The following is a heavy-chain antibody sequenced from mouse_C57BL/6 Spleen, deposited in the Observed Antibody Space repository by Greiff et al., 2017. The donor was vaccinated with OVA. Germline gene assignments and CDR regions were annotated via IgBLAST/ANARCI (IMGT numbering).Heavy chain of an antibody. D-gene: IGHD6-5*01. CDR2: ISSGGDYI. CDR3: TRAPYDYYAMDY. Sequence: EVKVEESGEGLVKPGGSLKLSCAASGFTFSSYAMSWVRQTPEKRLEWVAYISSGGDYIYYADTVKGRFTISRDNARNTLYLQMSSLKSEDTAMYYCTRAPYDYYAMDYWGQGTSVTVSS. J-gene: IGHJ4*01. CDR1: GFTFSSYA. V-gene: IGHV5-9-1*02.